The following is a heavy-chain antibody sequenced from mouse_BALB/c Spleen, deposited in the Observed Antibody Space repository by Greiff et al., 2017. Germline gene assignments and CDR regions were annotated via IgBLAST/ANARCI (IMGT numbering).Heavy chain of an antibody. Sequence: EVQLQQSGPGLVKPSQSLSLTCSVTGYSITSGYYWNWIRQFPGNKLEWMGYISYDGSNNYNPSLKNRISITRDTSKNQFFLKLNSVTTEDTATYYGASREGRDGYYVGYFDGWGAGTTVTVSS. CDR3: ASREGRDGYYVGYFDG. V-gene: IGHV3-6*02. D-gene: IGHD2-3*01. CDR1: GYSITSGYY. J-gene: IGHJ1*01. CDR2: ISYDGSN.